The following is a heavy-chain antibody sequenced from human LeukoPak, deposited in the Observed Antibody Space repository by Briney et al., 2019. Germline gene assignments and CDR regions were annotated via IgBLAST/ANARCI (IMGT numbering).Heavy chain of an antibody. CDR2: ISYDGSNK. CDR3: AKLRKGSSSWLPCDY. Sequence: PGKSLRLSCAASGFSFRNYAMHWVRQAPGKGLEWVALISYDGSNKYYADSVKGRFTISRDNSKNTLYLQMNSLRAEDTAVYYCAKLRKGSSSWLPCDYWGQGTLVTVSS. D-gene: IGHD6-13*01. CDR1: GFSFRNYA. V-gene: IGHV3-30-3*02. J-gene: IGHJ4*02.